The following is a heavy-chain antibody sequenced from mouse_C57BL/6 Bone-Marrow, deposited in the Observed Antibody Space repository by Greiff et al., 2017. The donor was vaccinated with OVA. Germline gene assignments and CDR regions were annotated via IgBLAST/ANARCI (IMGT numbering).Heavy chain of an antibody. J-gene: IGHJ2*01. CDR3: ASWDGYYVGGY. D-gene: IGHD2-3*01. V-gene: IGHV1-55*01. CDR2: IYPGSGST. Sequence: QVQLQQPGAELVKPGASVKMSCKASGYTFTSYWITWVKQRPGQGLEWIGDIYPGSGSTNYNEKFKSKATLTVDKSSSTAYMQLSSLTSEDSAVYYCASWDGYYVGGYWGQGTTLTVSS. CDR1: GYTFTSYW.